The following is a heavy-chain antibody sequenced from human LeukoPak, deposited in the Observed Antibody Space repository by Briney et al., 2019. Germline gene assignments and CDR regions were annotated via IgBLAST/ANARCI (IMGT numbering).Heavy chain of an antibody. Sequence: GGSLRLSCAASGFTFSSYSMNWVRQAPGKGLEWVSSISSSSSYIYYADSVKGRFTITRDNAKNSLYLQMSSLRSEDTAVYYCARDYPPVPATAQYRLTYWGQGTLVTVSS. CDR3: ARDYPPVPATAQYRLTY. D-gene: IGHD2-2*01. CDR1: GFTFSSYS. CDR2: ISSSSSYI. V-gene: IGHV3-21*04. J-gene: IGHJ4*02.